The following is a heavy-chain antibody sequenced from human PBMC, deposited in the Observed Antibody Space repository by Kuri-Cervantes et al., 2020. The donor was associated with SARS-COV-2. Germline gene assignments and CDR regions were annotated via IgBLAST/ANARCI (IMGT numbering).Heavy chain of an antibody. V-gene: IGHV4-31*03. CDR2: VYYNGNT. CDR1: GGSISSGGYY. CDR3: ARGWTTVPTSGAFDF. Sequence: SETLSLTCTVSGGSISSGGYYWSWVRQHPGRGPEWIGYVYYNGNTFYSPSLKSRVTMSIDTSRNQFSLRLSSVTAADTAVYYCARGWTTVPTSGAFDFWGQGTLVTVSS. D-gene: IGHD4-17*01. J-gene: IGHJ3*01.